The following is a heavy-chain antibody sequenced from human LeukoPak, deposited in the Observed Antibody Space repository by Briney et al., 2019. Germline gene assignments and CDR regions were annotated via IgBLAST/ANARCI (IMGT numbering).Heavy chain of an antibody. CDR2: ISYDGSNK. CDR3: VRSRRYFDWLLSPA. Sequence: PGGSLRLSCAVSGLTFSTYAMHWARQAPGKGLEWVAVISYDGSNKYYADSVKGRFTISRDNSKNTLYLQMNSLRTEDTAVYYCVRSRRYFDWLLSPAWGQGTLVTVSS. J-gene: IGHJ5*02. CDR1: GLTFSTYA. V-gene: IGHV3-30-3*01. D-gene: IGHD3-9*01.